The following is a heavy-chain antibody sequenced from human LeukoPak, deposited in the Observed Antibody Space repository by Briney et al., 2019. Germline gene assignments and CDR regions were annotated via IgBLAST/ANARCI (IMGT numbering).Heavy chain of an antibody. CDR3: ATYSGAHHKTFDD. D-gene: IGHD1-26*01. CDR2: MSSSDDGR. Sequence: GGSLRLSCATSGFSFSSYAMSWVRQAPGKGLEWVSAMSSSDDGRYYAASVRGRFTISRDTSRSTLYLQMNSLRAEDAAVYYCATYSGAHHKTFDDWGQGTLVTVSS. CDR1: GFSFSSYA. V-gene: IGHV3-23*01. J-gene: IGHJ4*02.